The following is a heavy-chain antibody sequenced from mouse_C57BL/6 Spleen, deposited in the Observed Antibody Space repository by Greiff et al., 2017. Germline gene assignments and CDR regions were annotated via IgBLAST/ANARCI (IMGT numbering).Heavy chain of an antibody. V-gene: IGHV1-64*01. CDR1: GYTFTSYW. CDR2: IHPNSGST. J-gene: IGHJ1*03. CDR3: ASGSSYPRWNFDV. Sequence: VQLQQPGAELVKPGASVKLSCKASGYTFTSYWMHWVKQRPGQGLEWIGMIHPNSGSTNYNEKFKSKATLTVDKSSSTAYMQLSSLTSEDSAVYYCASGSSYPRWNFDVWGTGTTVTVSS. D-gene: IGHD1-1*01.